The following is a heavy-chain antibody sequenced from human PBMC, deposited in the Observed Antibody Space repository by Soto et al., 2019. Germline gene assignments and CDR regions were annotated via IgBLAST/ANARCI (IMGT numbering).Heavy chain of an antibody. Sequence: SEKVSCEGFGYSCMKYGINWVPQAPVHGLERGRRISPYSGYTHAAQKFLGRLTRTTNTAASTAYMELRKLRSAATAQYYFAREASVVEPAAYPSHFDYWGQGNLVTVSS. CDR2: ISPYSGYT. CDR3: AREASVVEPAAYPSHFDY. V-gene: IGHV1-18*01. J-gene: IGHJ4*02. CDR1: GYSCMKYG. D-gene: IGHD2-2*01.